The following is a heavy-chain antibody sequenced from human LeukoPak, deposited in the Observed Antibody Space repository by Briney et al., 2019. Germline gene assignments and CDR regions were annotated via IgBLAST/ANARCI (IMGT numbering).Heavy chain of an antibody. J-gene: IGHJ2*01. CDR3: AKVGTTITTHWYLDL. D-gene: IGHD4-11*01. Sequence: GSLRLSCAASGFTFSSYAMSWVRQIPGKGLEWVSASGSDAGTYYADSVKGRFTISRDNSKNTLSLQMNSLRPEDTAVYYCAKVGTTITTHWYLDLWGRGTLVTVSS. V-gene: IGHV3-23*01. CDR2: SGSDAGT. CDR1: GFTFSSYA.